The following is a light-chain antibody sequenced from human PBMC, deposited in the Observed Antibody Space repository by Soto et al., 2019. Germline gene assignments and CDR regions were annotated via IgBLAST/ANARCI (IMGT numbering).Light chain of an antibody. V-gene: IGKV3-20*01. CDR2: GAS. CDR3: QQYAYSPRT. CDR1: QSVSSSY. Sequence: EMVLSQSPGALSLAPGERATLSCRASQSVSSSYLAWYQQKPGQAPRLLIYGASSRATGIPDRFSGSGSGTDFTLTISSLDPEDFAVYFCQQYAYSPRTFCQRTKVDIK. J-gene: IGKJ1*01.